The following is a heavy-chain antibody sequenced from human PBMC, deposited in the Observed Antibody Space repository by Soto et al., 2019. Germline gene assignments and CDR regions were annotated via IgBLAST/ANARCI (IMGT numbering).Heavy chain of an antibody. CDR2: IDDSGGGT. Sequence: EVQLLESGGALVQPGGSLRLSCAASGFTFSTYAMSWVRQAPGRGLEWVSGIDDSGGGTYYADSVKGRFTIARDNSKSSLYIQMNSLRAEDTAVYYWAKEGEGRHFDFDYCVQGTLVFVSS. V-gene: IGHV3-23*01. CDR3: AKEGEGRHFDFDY. D-gene: IGHD3-9*01. CDR1: GFTFSTYA. J-gene: IGHJ4*02.